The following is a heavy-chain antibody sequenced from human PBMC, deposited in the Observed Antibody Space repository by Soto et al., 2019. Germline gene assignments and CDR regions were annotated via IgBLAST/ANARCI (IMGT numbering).Heavy chain of an antibody. CDR2: IIPIFGTA. D-gene: IGHD3-22*01. CDR1: GGTFSSYA. Sequence: QVPLVQSGAEVKKPGSSVKVSCKASGGTFSSYAISWVRQAPGQGLEWMGGIIPIFGTANYAQKFQGRVTITADESTSTAYMELSSLRSEDTSVYYCARGGFFGSSGYYYPSYWYLDLWGRGTLVTVSS. CDR3: ARGGFFGSSGYYYPSYWYLDL. J-gene: IGHJ2*01. V-gene: IGHV1-69*01.